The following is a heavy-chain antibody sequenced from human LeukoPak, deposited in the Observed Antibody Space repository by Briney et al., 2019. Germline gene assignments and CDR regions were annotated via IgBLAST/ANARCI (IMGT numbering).Heavy chain of an antibody. J-gene: IGHJ5*02. CDR1: GYTFTSYA. V-gene: IGHV7-4-1*02. CDR2: INTNTGNP. D-gene: IGHD1-26*01. Sequence: ASVKVSCKASGYTFTSYAMNWVRQAPGQGLEWMGWINTNTGNPTYAQGFTGRFVFSLDTSVSTAYLQISSLKAEDTAVYYCARKLRVGATYNWFDPWGQGTLVTVSS. CDR3: ARKLRVGATYNWFDP.